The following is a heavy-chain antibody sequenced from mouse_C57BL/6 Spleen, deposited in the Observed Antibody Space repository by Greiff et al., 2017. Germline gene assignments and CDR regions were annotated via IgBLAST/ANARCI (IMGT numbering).Heavy chain of an antibody. CDR1: GYTFTDYE. CDR2: IDPETGGT. V-gene: IGHV1-15*01. J-gene: IGHJ4*01. CDR3: TRKLSPHYYAMDY. Sequence: QVQLKQSGAELVRPGDSVTLSCKASGYTFTDYEMHWVKQTPVHGLEWIGAIDPETGGTAYNQKFKGKAILTADKSSSTAYMELRSLTSEDSAVYYCTRKLSPHYYAMDYWGQGTSVTVSS. D-gene: IGHD1-1*01.